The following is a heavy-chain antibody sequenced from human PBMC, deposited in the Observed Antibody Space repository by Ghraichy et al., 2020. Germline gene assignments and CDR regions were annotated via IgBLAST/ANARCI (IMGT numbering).Heavy chain of an antibody. CDR2: ISGSGGST. Sequence: SLNISCAASGFTFSSYAMSWVRQAPGKGLEWVSAISGSGGSTYYADSVKGRFTISRDNSKNTLYLQMNSLRAEDTAVYYCAIGVVGATTYYYYGMDVWGQGTTVTVSS. CDR3: AIGVVGATTYYYYGMDV. D-gene: IGHD1-26*01. CDR1: GFTFSSYA. V-gene: IGHV3-23*01. J-gene: IGHJ6*02.